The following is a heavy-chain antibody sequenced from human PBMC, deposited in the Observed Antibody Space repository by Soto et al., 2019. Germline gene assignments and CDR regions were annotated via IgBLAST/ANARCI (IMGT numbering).Heavy chain of an antibody. Sequence: QVQLVQSGAEVKKPGASVKVSCKASGYTFNNFGISWVRQAPGQGLEWMGWISAFHDNTKFAQKFQGRLTMTTDTSTSTAYMELRSLRSDDTAIYYCAREPGYSYGYSNYYGMDVWGQGTTVTVSS. V-gene: IGHV1-18*01. CDR1: GYTFNNFG. CDR3: AREPGYSYGYSNYYGMDV. D-gene: IGHD5-18*01. CDR2: ISAFHDNT. J-gene: IGHJ6*02.